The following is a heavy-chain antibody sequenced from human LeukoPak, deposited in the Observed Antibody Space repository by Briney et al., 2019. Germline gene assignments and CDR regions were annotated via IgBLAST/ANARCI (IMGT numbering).Heavy chain of an antibody. CDR3: ARADGDYNPDY. D-gene: IGHD4-17*01. Sequence: GGSLRLSCAASGFTFSPYWMHWVRHAPGKGLVWVSRIDGDWTTTSYADSVRGRFTISRDNAKNTLYLQMNSLRAEDTAVYYCARADGDYNPDYWGQGTLVTVSS. V-gene: IGHV3-74*01. CDR1: GFTFSPYW. J-gene: IGHJ4*02. CDR2: IDGDWTTT.